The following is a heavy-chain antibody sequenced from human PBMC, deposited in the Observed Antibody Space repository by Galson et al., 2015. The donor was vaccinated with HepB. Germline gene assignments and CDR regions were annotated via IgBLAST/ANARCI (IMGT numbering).Heavy chain of an antibody. CDR1: GITINDKY. CDR2: ISGRDSTS. D-gene: IGHD3-3*01. Sequence: SLRLSCAVSGITINDKYMSWIRQAPGKGLEWISHISGRDSTSYYADSVQGRFTISRDNARNSLFLQMNSLRAEDTAVYYCARVERIEAGDFWSGYSYYYYMDVWGKGTPVTVSS. V-gene: IGHV3-11*01. CDR3: ARVERIEAGDFWSGYSYYYYMDV. J-gene: IGHJ6*03.